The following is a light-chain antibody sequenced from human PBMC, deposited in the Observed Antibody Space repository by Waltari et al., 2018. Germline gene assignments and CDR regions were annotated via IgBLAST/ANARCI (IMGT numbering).Light chain of an antibody. Sequence: QSALSQPASVSGSPGQSITISCTGTSSNVGGYNLVSWYQHHPGKAPKLLISDVNKRPSWVSNRFSGSKSGNTASLTISGLQAEDAADYYCYSYAGSSTWVFGGGTNLAVL. V-gene: IGLV2-23*02. CDR1: SSNVGGYNL. CDR2: DVN. CDR3: YSYAGSSTWV. J-gene: IGLJ3*02.